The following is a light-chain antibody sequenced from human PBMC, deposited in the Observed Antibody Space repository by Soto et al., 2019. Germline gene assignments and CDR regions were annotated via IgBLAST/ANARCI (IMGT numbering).Light chain of an antibody. CDR3: QQYYTTPWT. CDR2: GAS. V-gene: IGKV3D-15*01. J-gene: IGKJ1*01. CDR1: QSVSNN. Sequence: EIVMTQSPATLSVSPGERATLSCRASQSVSNNYLAWYQHKPGQTPRLLIYGASSRATGIPERFSGSGSGTNFTLTISSLQAEDVAVYYCQQYYTTPWTFGQGTKVDIK.